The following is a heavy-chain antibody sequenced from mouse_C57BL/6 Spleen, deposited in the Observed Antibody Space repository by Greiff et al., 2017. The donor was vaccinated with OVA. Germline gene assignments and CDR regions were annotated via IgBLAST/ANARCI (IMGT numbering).Heavy chain of an antibody. D-gene: IGHD2-3*01. J-gene: IGHJ3*01. CDR3: ASYDGYPAY. CDR1: GYTFTSYG. V-gene: IGHV1-81*01. CDR2: IYPRSGNT. Sequence: VQLQQSGAELARPGASVKLSCKASGYTFTSYGISWVKQRTGQGLEWIGEIYPRSGNTYYNEKFKGKATLTADKSSSTAYMELRSLTSEDSAVYFCASYDGYPAYWGQGTLVTVSA.